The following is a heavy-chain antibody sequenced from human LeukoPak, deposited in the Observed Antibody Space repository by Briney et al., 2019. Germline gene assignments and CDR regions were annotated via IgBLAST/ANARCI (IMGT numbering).Heavy chain of an antibody. CDR2: INTAADT. J-gene: IGHJ4*02. Sequence: GGSLRLSCAASGFASSNYDMLWVRQATGKDLEWVSAINTAADTYYPDSVKGRFTISRENAKSSLYLQMNSLRVGDTAVYYCVRAPPGTGWLIDHWGQGTLVAVSS. CDR1: GFASSNYD. D-gene: IGHD6-19*01. V-gene: IGHV3-13*04. CDR3: VRAPPGTGWLIDH.